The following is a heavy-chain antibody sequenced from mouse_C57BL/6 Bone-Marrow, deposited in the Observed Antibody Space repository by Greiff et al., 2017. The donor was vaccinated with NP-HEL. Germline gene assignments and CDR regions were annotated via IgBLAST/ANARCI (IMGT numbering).Heavy chain of an antibody. V-gene: IGHV1-19*01. CDR3: ARKHYGSFYFDY. CDR2: INPYNGGT. Sequence: VQLKESGPVLVKPGASVKMSCKASGYTFTDYYMNWVKQSHGKSLEWIGVINPYNGGTSYNQKFKGKATLTVDKSSSTAYMELNSLTSEDSAVYYCARKHYGSFYFDYWGQGTTLTVSS. J-gene: IGHJ2*01. CDR1: GYTFTDYY. D-gene: IGHD1-1*01.